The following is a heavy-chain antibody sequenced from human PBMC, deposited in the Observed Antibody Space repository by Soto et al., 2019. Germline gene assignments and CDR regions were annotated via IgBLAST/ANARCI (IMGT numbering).Heavy chain of an antibody. J-gene: IGHJ5*02. Sequence: QVQLVESGGGVVQPGRSLRLSCAASGFDFNNYAINWVRQAPGKGLEWVAIISYTGTNTYYADSVKGRFTISRDNSKNTLYLQLDSLTPEDTAVYYCARDRRVGAATGWFDPWGQGTLVTVSS. CDR1: GFDFNNYA. V-gene: IGHV3-30-3*01. D-gene: IGHD2-15*01. CDR3: ARDRRVGAATGWFDP. CDR2: ISYTGTNT.